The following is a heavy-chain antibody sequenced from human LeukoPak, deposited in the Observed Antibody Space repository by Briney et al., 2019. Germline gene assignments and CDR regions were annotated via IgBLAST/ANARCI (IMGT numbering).Heavy chain of an antibody. CDR1: GFTFSTYW. V-gene: IGHV3-7*01. J-gene: IGHJ6*03. CDR3: AKDRCSNGIGCYYYYMDV. D-gene: IGHD2-8*01. CDR2: IKQDGSEK. Sequence: GGSLRLSCAASGFTFSTYWMTWVRQAPGKGLEWVANIKQDGSEKYFVDSVKGRFTISRDNANNSLYLQMNSLRAEDTAVYYCAKDRCSNGIGCYYYYMDVWGKGTTVTISS.